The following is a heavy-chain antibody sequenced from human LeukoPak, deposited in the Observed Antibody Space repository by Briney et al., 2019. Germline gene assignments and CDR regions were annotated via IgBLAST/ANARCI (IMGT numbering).Heavy chain of an antibody. CDR2: IYYSGST. CDR3: ARVAPIAVAGDYYYYGMDV. D-gene: IGHD6-19*01. V-gene: IGHV4-59*01. J-gene: IGHJ6*02. Sequence: SETLSLTCTVSGRSISSYYWSWIRQPPGKGLEWIGYIYYSGSTNYNPSLKSRVTISVDTSKNQFSLKLSSVTAADTAVYYCARVAPIAVAGDYYYYGMDVWGQGTTVTVSS. CDR1: GRSISSYY.